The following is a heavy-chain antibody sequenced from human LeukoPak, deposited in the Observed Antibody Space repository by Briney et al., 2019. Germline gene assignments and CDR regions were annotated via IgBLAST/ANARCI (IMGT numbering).Heavy chain of an antibody. D-gene: IGHD5-18*01. Sequence: SETLSLTCTVSGGSISSNGYYWGWIRQPPGRGLEWIGSIYYSGSTYYNPSLKSRVTISVDTSKNQFSLKLSSVTAADTAVYYCARGRQHSYGRQIRQPKGGYWFDPWGQGTLVTVSS. J-gene: IGHJ5*02. V-gene: IGHV4-39*07. CDR3: ARGRQHSYGRQIRQPKGGYWFDP. CDR1: GGSISSNGYY. CDR2: IYYSGST.